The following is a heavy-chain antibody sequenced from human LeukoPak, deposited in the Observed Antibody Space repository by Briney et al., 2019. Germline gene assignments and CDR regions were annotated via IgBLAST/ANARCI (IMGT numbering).Heavy chain of an antibody. CDR3: ARRRNYYXSSXXXXXAXXI. V-gene: IGHV4-59*08. CDR2: IYYSGST. CDR1: GGSISSYY. J-gene: IGHJ3*02. D-gene: IGHD3-22*01. Sequence: SETLSLTCTVSGGSISSYYWSWIRQPPGKGLEWIGYIYYSGSTNYNPSLKSRVTISVDTSKNQFSLKLSSVTAADTAVYYCARRRNYYXSSXXXXXAXXIWGXXTXVTVS.